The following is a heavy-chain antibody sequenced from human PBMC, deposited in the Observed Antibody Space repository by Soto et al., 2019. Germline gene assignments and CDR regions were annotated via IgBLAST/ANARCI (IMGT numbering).Heavy chain of an antibody. CDR1: GYTFTSYA. Sequence: ASVKVSCKASGYTFTSYAMNWVRQAPGQGLEWMGWINAGNGNTKYSQKFQGRVTITRDTSASTAYMELSSLRSEDTAVYYCARVGSLGYCSSTSCYTFDYWGQGTLVTVSS. CDR2: INAGNGNT. D-gene: IGHD2-2*02. V-gene: IGHV1-3*01. CDR3: ARVGSLGYCSSTSCYTFDY. J-gene: IGHJ4*02.